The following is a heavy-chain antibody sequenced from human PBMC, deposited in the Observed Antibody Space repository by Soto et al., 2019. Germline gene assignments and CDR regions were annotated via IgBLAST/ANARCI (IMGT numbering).Heavy chain of an antibody. CDR3: ARDSPIYCSGGSCYGY. V-gene: IGHV1-69*08. CDR2: IIPILGIA. J-gene: IGHJ4*02. CDR1: GGTFSSYT. D-gene: IGHD2-15*01. Sequence: QVQLVQSGAEVKKPGSSVKVSCKASGGTFSSYTISWVRQAPGQGLEWMGRIIPILGIANYAQKFQGRVTMTADKSTSTSYMGLSSPGSEDTAVYYCARDSPIYCSGGSCYGYWGQGTLVTVSS.